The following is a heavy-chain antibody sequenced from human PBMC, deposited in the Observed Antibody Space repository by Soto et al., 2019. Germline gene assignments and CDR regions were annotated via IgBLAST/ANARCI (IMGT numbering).Heavy chain of an antibody. CDR1: GYTFTSYY. Sequence: GASVKVSCKASGYTFTSYYMHWVRQAPGQGLEWMGIINPSGGSTSYAQKFQGRVTMTRDTSTSTVYMELSSLRSEDTAVYYCARDSTQYDFWSGFFLPSDYWGQGTLVTVSS. J-gene: IGHJ4*02. CDR2: INPSGGST. D-gene: IGHD3-3*01. CDR3: ARDSTQYDFWSGFFLPSDY. V-gene: IGHV1-46*01.